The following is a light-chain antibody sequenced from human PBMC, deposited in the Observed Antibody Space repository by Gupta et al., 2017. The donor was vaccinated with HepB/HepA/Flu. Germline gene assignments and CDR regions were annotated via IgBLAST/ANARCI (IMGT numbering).Light chain of an antibody. Sequence: QSALTQPASVSASPGLSITISCTGTSSDLGSYNLVSWYQQHPGKAPKLMLYEVSRRPSGVSNRFSGSKSGNTASLTISGLQAEDEADYYCCSYAGSKVFGTGTKVTVL. CDR2: EVS. J-gene: IGLJ1*01. V-gene: IGLV2-23*02. CDR1: SSDLGSYNL. CDR3: CSYAGSKV.